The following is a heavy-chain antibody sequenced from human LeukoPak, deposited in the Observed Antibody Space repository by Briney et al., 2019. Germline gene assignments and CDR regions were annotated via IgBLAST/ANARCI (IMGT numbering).Heavy chain of an antibody. CDR3: ARVFTTLDGVDAFDI. CDR2: INPNSGGT. D-gene: IGHD4-23*01. Sequence: ASVKVSCKASGYTFTGYYMHWVRQAPGQGLEWMGWINPNSGGTNYAQKLQGRVTMTTDTSTSTAYMELRSLRSDDTAVYYCARVFTTLDGVDAFDIWGQGTMVTVSS. V-gene: IGHV1-2*02. J-gene: IGHJ3*02. CDR1: GYTFTGYY.